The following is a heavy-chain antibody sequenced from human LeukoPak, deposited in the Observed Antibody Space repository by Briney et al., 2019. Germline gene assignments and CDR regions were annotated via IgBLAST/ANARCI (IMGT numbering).Heavy chain of an antibody. CDR2: IYYSGST. Sequence: SETLSLTCTVSGGSISSYYWSWIRQPPGKGLEWIGYIYYSGSTNYNPSLKSRVTISVDTSKNQFSLKLSSVTAADTAVYYCARTQKLRFLEWLLFDYWGQGTLVTVSS. CDR1: GGSISSYY. CDR3: ARTQKLRFLEWLLFDY. V-gene: IGHV4-59*01. J-gene: IGHJ4*02. D-gene: IGHD3-3*01.